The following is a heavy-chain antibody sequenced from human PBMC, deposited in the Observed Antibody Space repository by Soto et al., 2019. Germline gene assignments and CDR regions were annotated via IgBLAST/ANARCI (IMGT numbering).Heavy chain of an antibody. Sequence: SETLSLACTVSGGSISRFYWSWIRQPAGKGLEWIGRIYASETTRYNPSLMNRVTMSVDASRNQFSLRLTSVTAADTAVYYCARGRSNRYYYGLDVWGQGTTVTV. CDR3: ARGRSNRYYYGLDV. CDR2: IYASETT. V-gene: IGHV4-4*07. CDR1: GGSISRFY. J-gene: IGHJ6*02.